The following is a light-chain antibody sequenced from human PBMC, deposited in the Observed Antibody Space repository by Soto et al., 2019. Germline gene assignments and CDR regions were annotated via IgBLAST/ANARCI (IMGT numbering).Light chain of an antibody. CDR1: QSVSSSY. CDR2: GAS. CDR3: QQYGSSRT. J-gene: IGKJ1*01. V-gene: IGKV3-20*01. Sequence: EIVLTQSPCTLSLSPLERATLSCRASQSVSSSYLAWYQQKPGQAPRLLIYGASSRATGIPDRFSGSGSGTDFTLTISRLEPEDFAVYYCQQYGSSRTFGQGTKVDIK.